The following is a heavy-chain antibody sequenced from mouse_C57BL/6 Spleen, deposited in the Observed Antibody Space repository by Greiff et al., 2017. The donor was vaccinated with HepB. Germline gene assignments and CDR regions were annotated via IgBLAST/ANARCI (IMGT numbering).Heavy chain of an antibody. J-gene: IGHJ2*01. CDR3: ARGGTAQAYYFDY. V-gene: IGHV1-4*01. CDR2: INPSSGYT. D-gene: IGHD3-2*02. Sequence: VQLQQSGAELARPGASVKMSCKASGYTFTSYTMHWVKQRPGQGLEWIGYINPSSGYTKYNQKFKDKATLTADKSSSTAYMQLSSLTSEDSAVYYCARGGTAQAYYFDYWGQGTTRTVSS. CDR1: GYTFTSYT.